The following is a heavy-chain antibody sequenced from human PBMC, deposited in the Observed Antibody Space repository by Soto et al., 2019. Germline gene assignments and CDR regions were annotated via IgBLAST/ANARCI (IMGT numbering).Heavy chain of an antibody. D-gene: IGHD3-10*01. CDR2: INHSGST. V-gene: IGHV4-34*01. J-gene: IGHJ5*02. Sequence: SETLSLTCTVSGGSMSSYYWNWIRQPPGKGLEWIGEINHSGSTNYNPSLKSRVTISVDTSNNQFSLKLSSVTAADTAVYYCARGVPYYYGSGASGWFDPWGQGTLVTVSS. CDR3: ARGVPYYYGSGASGWFDP. CDR1: GGSMSSYY.